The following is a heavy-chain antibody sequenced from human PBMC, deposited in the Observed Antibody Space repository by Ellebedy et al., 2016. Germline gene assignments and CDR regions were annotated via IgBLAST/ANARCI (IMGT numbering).Heavy chain of an antibody. CDR3: ARGVVVPAALRYYYYGMDG. CDR1: GYTFTGYY. J-gene: IGHJ6*02. D-gene: IGHD2-2*01. Sequence: ASVKVSXXASGYTFTGYYMHWVRQAPGQGLEWMGWINPNSGGTNYAQKFQGRVTMTRDTSISTAYMELSRLRSDDTAVYYCARGVVVPAALRYYYYGMDGWGQGTTVTGSS. V-gene: IGHV1-2*02. CDR2: INPNSGGT.